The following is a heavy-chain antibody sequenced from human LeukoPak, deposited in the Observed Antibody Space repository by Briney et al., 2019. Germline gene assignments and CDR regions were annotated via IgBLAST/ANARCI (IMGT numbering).Heavy chain of an antibody. CDR3: ARGVIVGATPYYYYMDV. CDR1: GGTFSSYA. J-gene: IGHJ6*03. Sequence: ASVKVSCKASGGTFSSYAISWVRQPPGQGLEWMGGIITIFGTANYAQKYQGKVTITTDESTSTAYMELSSLRSEDTAAYYCARGVIVGATPYYYYMDVWGKGTTVTVSS. D-gene: IGHD1-26*01. CDR2: IITIFGTA. V-gene: IGHV1-69*05.